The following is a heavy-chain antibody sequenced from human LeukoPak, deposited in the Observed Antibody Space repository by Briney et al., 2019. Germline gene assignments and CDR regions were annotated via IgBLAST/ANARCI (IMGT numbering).Heavy chain of an antibody. J-gene: IGHJ3*02. V-gene: IGHV5-51*01. CDR2: IYPGESDT. Sequence: ESLKIYCKGAGYSFICYWIGWVREMHGKGLEWTGIIYPGESDTRYSQSFQGQVTISADKSISTAYLQWSSLKASDTAMYYCARKSGRAFDIWGQGTMVTVSS. CDR1: GYSFICYW. CDR3: ARKSGRAFDI. D-gene: IGHD2-15*01.